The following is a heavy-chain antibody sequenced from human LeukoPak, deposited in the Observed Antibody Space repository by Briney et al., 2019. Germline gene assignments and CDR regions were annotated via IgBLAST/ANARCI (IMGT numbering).Heavy chain of an antibody. V-gene: IGHV4-31*03. Sequence: SETLSLTCTVSGDSISNGGSYWAWIRQHPGKGLEWIGYIYYSGSTHYNPSLKSRVSISVDTSKNQFSLKLSSVTAADTAVYYCARDRGYCSSTSCLRIYYYYGMDVWGQGTTVTVSS. CDR2: IYYSGST. D-gene: IGHD2-2*01. CDR3: ARDRGYCSSTSCLRIYYYYGMDV. CDR1: GDSISNGGSY. J-gene: IGHJ6*02.